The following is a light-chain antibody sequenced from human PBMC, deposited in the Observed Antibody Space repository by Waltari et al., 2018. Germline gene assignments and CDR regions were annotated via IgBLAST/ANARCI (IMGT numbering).Light chain of an antibody. Sequence: AIRMTQSPSSLSASIGVRVTISCRASQGVSTYLAWYQQKPGRAPCLLIHAASTLQTGVPSRCSGSGTGTDFTLNITCLQSADFALYFCQQYHDYPWTFGQGTKVEI. CDR2: AAS. CDR3: QQYHDYPWT. V-gene: IGKV1-8*01. J-gene: IGKJ1*01. CDR1: QGVSTY.